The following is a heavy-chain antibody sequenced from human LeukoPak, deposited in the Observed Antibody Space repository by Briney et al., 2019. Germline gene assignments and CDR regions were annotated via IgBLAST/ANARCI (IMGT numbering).Heavy chain of an antibody. J-gene: IGHJ4*02. CDR2: SSAYNGNT. V-gene: IGHV1-18*01. CDR3: ARDLKPRVTTVLGY. CDR1: GYTVTSYG. Sequence: ASVKVSCKASGYTVTSYGISWVRQAPGQGLEWMGWSSAYNGNTNYAHKIQGRVTRTTDRSTSTAYMELRSLRSDDTAVYYCARDLKPRVTTVLGYWGQGTLVTVSS. D-gene: IGHD4-17*01.